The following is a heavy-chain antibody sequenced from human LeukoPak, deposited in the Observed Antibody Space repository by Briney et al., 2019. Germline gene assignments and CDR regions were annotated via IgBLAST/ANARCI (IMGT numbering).Heavy chain of an antibody. CDR3: ARTMVRGVISPGGYYYMDV. Sequence: SETLSLTCAVYGGSFSGYSWSWIRQPPGKGLEWIGSIYYSGSTYYYNPSLKSRVTISVDTSKNQFSLKLNSVTAADTAVYYCARTMVRGVISPGGYYYMDVWGKGTTVTISS. V-gene: IGHV4-34*01. J-gene: IGHJ6*03. CDR1: GGSFSGYS. CDR2: IYYSGSTY. D-gene: IGHD3-10*01.